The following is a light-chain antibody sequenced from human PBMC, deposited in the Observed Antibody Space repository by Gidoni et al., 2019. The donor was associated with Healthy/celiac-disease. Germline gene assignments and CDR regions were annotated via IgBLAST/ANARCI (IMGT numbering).Light chain of an antibody. J-gene: IGKJ1*01. CDR3: QQRSNRPPTWT. V-gene: IGKV3-11*01. Sequence: EIVLTQSPATLSLSPGERATLSCRASQSVSSYLAWYQQKPGQAPRLRIYDASNRATVIPARFSGSGSGTDFTLTISSLEPEDFAVYYCQQRSNRPPTWTFGQGTKVEIK. CDR2: DAS. CDR1: QSVSSY.